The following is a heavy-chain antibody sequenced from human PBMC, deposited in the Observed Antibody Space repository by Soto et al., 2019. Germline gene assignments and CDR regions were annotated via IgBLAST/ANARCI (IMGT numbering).Heavy chain of an antibody. CDR3: AREFSSSWYLDYYYYGMDV. Sequence: GGSLILSCAASGFTFSSYSMHWVRQAPGKGLEWVAVISYDGSNKYYADSVKGRFTISRDNSKNTLYLQMNSLRAEDTAVYYCAREFSSSWYLDYYYYGMDVWGQGTTVTVSS. J-gene: IGHJ6*02. CDR1: GFTFSSYS. V-gene: IGHV3-30-3*01. D-gene: IGHD6-13*01. CDR2: ISYDGSNK.